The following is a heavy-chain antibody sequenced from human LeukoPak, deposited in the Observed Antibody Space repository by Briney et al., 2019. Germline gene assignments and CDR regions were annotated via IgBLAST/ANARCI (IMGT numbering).Heavy chain of an antibody. V-gene: IGHV3-23*01. J-gene: IGHJ4*02. D-gene: IGHD2-15*01. Sequence: GGSLRLSCAASGFTFSSHAMSWVRQAPGKGLEWVSSLSDSGGDTFCANSVKGRFAISRDNFKNTLYLQMNSLRAEDTAVYYCTKRGAYGSGRSYFFEFWGQGALVTVSS. CDR3: TKRGAYGSGRSYFFEF. CDR1: GFTFSSHA. CDR2: LSDSGGDT.